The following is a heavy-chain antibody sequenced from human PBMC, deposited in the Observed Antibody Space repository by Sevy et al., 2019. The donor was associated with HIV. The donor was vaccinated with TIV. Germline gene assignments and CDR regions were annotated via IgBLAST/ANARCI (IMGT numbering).Heavy chain of an antibody. CDR2: FSFGCGRI. CDR3: AREGCTQPHDY. Sequence: GGSLRLSCAASGFTFAKYSMRWVRQAPGKGLEWVSTFSFGCGRINYADSVKGRFTISRDESKNTLFLQMNSLRAEDTATYFCAREGCTQPHDYWGQGTLVTVSS. D-gene: IGHD2-8*01. V-gene: IGHV3-23*01. J-gene: IGHJ4*02. CDR1: GFTFAKYS.